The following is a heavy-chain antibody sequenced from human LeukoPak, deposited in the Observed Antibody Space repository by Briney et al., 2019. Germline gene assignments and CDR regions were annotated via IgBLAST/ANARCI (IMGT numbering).Heavy chain of an antibody. J-gene: IGHJ5*02. CDR3: ARLKTYGPGWFDP. CDR2: IYHSGST. Sequence: SETLSLTCTVSGYSISSGYYWGWIRQPPGKGLEWIGSIYHSGSTNYNPSLKSRVTISVDTSKNQFSLKLSSVTAADTAVYYCARLKTYGPGWFDPWGQGTLVTVSS. V-gene: IGHV4-38-2*02. D-gene: IGHD3-10*01. CDR1: GYSISSGYY.